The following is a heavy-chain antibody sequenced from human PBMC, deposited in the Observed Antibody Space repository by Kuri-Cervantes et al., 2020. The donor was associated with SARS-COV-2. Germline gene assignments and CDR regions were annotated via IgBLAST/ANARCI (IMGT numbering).Heavy chain of an antibody. CDR3: ARICDLVGATTDYYYYYGMDV. CDR1: GFSLSTSGMC. Sequence: SGPTLVKPTQTLTLTCTFSGFSLSTSGMCVGWIRQPPGKALEWLALIDWDDDKYYSTSLKTRLTISKDTSKNQVVLTMTNMDPVDTATYYCARICDLVGATTDYYYYYGMDVWGQGTTVTVSS. CDR2: IDWDDDK. J-gene: IGHJ6*02. D-gene: IGHD1-26*01. V-gene: IGHV2-70*01.